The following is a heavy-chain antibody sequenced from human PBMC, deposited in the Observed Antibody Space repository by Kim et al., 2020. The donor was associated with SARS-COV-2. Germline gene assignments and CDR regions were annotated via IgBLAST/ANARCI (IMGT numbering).Heavy chain of an antibody. D-gene: IGHD3-22*01. CDR1: GGSISSYY. CDR2: IYYSGST. V-gene: IGHV4-59*01. Sequence: SETLSLTCTVSGGSISSYYWSWIRQPPGKGLEWIGYIYYSGSTNYNPSLKSRVTISVDTSKNQFSLKLSSVTAADTAVYYCARGERRYYYDSSGYYGVGTFDPWGQGTLVTVSS. J-gene: IGHJ5*02. CDR3: ARGERRYYYDSSGYYGVGTFDP.